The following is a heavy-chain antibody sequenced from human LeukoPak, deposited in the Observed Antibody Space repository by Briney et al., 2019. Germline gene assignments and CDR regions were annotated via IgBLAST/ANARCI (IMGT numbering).Heavy chain of an antibody. CDR2: IIPIFGTA. J-gene: IGHJ4*02. CDR1: GGTFSSYA. Sequence: ASVKVSCKASGGTFSSYAISWVGQAPGQGLEWMGGIIPIFGTANYAQKFQGRVTITTDESTSTAYMELSSLRSEDTAVYYRACDYGSGSYYTFDYWGQGTLVTVSS. V-gene: IGHV1-69*05. D-gene: IGHD3-10*01. CDR3: ACDYGSGSYYTFDY.